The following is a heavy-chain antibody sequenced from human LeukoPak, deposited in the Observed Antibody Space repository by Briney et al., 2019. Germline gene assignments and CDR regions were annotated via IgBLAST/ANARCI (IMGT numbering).Heavy chain of an antibody. CDR2: IYYSGST. V-gene: IGHV4-39*07. Sequence: SETLSLTCTVSGGSISSSSYYWGWIRQPPGKGLEWIGSIYYSGSTYYNPSLKSRVTISVDTSKNQFSLKLSSVTAADTAVYYCARDIRGVLTRNDAFNIWGQGTMVTVSS. CDR1: GGSISSSSYY. CDR3: ARDIRGVLTRNDAFNI. D-gene: IGHD3-10*01. J-gene: IGHJ3*02.